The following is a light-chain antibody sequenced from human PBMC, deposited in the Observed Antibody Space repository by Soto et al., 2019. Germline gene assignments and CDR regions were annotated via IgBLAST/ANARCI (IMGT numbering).Light chain of an antibody. Sequence: DIQMTQSPSPLSASVGDRVTITCQASQDITNYLNWYQQKPGIAPKVLISDASNLEPGVPPRFSGSGSGTEFTLTISGLQPEDFATYYCQQYDNLPLTFGPGTQVEIK. CDR2: DAS. V-gene: IGKV1-33*01. CDR1: QDITNY. CDR3: QQYDNLPLT. J-gene: IGKJ3*01.